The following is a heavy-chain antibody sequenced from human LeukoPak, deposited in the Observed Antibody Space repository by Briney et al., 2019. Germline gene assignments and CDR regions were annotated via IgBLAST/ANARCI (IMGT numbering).Heavy chain of an antibody. CDR1: GFTFSSHG. D-gene: IGHD6-13*01. CDR3: AKGHGSSWSFFDY. CDR2: ISPSGGIT. J-gene: IGHJ4*02. Sequence: GGSLRLSCAASGFTFSSHGMNWVRQAPGKGLEWVSGISPSGGITYYTDSVKGRFTISRDNSKNTVSLQMNSLRGEDTAVYYCAKGHGSSWSFFDYWGQGTLVTVSS. V-gene: IGHV3-23*01.